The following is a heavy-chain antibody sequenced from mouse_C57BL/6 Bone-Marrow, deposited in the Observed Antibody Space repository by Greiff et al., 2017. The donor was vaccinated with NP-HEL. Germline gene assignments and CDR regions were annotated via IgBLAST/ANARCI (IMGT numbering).Heavy chain of an antibody. J-gene: IGHJ2*01. CDR1: GYTFTSYG. V-gene: IGHV1-81*01. D-gene: IGHD4-1*01. CDR3: ERQDTNFYYFDY. CDR2: IYPRSGNT. Sequence: VQLQQSGAELARPGASVKLSCKASGYTFTSYGISWVKQRTGQGLEWIGEIYPRSGNTYYNEKFKGKATLTADKSSSTAYMELRRLTSEDSAVYFCERQDTNFYYFDYWGQGTTHTVSS.